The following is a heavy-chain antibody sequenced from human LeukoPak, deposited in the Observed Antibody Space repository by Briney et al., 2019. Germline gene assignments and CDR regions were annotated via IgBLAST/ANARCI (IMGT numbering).Heavy chain of an antibody. CDR1: GDSINTYY. Sequence: PSETLSLTCTVSGDSINTYYWGWIRQPPGKGLEWIGSIYHSGSTYYNPSLKSRVTISVDTSKNQFSLKLSSVTAADTAVYYCARDAVVLYGSGGYNWFDPWGQGTLVTVSS. J-gene: IGHJ5*02. D-gene: IGHD3-10*01. V-gene: IGHV4-38-2*02. CDR2: IYHSGST. CDR3: ARDAVVLYGSGGYNWFDP.